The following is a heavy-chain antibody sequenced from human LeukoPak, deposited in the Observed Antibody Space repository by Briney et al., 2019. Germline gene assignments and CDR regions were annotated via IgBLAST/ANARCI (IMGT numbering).Heavy chain of an antibody. CDR1: GGSISSYY. Sequence: PSETLSLTCTVSGGSISSYYWSWIRQPPGKGLEWIGYIYYSGSTNYNPSLKSRVTISVDTSKNQFSLKLSSVTAADTAVYYCARAVGYSSGWYWFDYWGQGTLVTVSS. V-gene: IGHV4-59*12. J-gene: IGHJ4*02. D-gene: IGHD6-19*01. CDR2: IYYSGST. CDR3: ARAVGYSSGWYWFDY.